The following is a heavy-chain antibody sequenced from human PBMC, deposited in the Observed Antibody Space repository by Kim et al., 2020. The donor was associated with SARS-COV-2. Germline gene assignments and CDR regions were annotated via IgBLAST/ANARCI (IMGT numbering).Heavy chain of an antibody. V-gene: IGHV3-23*01. Sequence: ADSVKGRFTISRDSSKSTLHLKMNSLRAEDTAVYYCAKGLISGATYYFDYWGQGTLVTVSS. D-gene: IGHD1-26*01. J-gene: IGHJ4*02. CDR3: AKGLISGATYYFDY.